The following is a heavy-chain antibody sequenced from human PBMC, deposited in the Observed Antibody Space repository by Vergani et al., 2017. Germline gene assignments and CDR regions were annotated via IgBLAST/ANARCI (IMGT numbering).Heavy chain of an antibody. J-gene: IGHJ4*02. Sequence: QVQLVESGGGVVQPGRSLRLSCAASGFTFSSYGMHWVRQAPGKGLEWVAVISYDGSNKYYADSVKGRFTISRDNSKNTLYLQMNSLIAEDTAVYYCAKDWGVRHGDYVSTQLFDYWGQGTLVTVSS. V-gene: IGHV3-30*18. CDR3: AKDWGVRHGDYVSTQLFDY. CDR1: GFTFSSYG. CDR2: ISYDGSNK. D-gene: IGHD4-17*01.